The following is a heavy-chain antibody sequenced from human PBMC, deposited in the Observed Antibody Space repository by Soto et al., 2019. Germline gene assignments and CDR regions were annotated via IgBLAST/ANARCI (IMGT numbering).Heavy chain of an antibody. CDR1: GYTFTGYY. CDR2: INPNSGGT. J-gene: IGHJ6*02. CDR3: ARSDIVVVPAAPWYYGMDV. D-gene: IGHD2-2*01. V-gene: IGHV1-2*04. Sequence: QVQLVQSGAEVKKPGASVKVSCKASGYTFTGYYMHWVRQAPGQGLEWMGWINPNSGGTNYAQKFQGWVTMTRDTSISTAYMELSRLRSDDTAVYYCARSDIVVVPAAPWYYGMDVWGQGTTVTVSS.